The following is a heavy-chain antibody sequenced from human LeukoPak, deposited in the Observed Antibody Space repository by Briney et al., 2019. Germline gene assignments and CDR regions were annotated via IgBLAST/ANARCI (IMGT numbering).Heavy chain of an antibody. CDR2: IKQDGSEK. CDR1: GFTFSSYW. D-gene: IGHD2-2*01. V-gene: IGHV3-7*01. CDR3: ARVFCSSTSCYAGGLDY. Sequence: GGSLRLSCAASGFTFSSYWMSWVRQAPGKGLEWVANIKQDGSEKYYVDSVKGRFTISRDNAKNSLYLQMNSLRAEDTAVYYCARVFCSSTSCYAGGLDYWGQGTLVTVSS. J-gene: IGHJ4*02.